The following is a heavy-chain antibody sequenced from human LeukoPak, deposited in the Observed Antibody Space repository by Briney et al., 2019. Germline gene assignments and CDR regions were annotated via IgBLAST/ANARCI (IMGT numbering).Heavy chain of an antibody. D-gene: IGHD1-7*01. V-gene: IGHV3-66*02. J-gene: IGHJ4*02. CDR1: RFTVNDNF. Sequence: GGSLRLSCAASRFTVNDNFMNLVRQAPGKGLEWLSVIYSGGATYYADSVKGRFTTSRDSSENKVFLQMDSLRIEDTAVYYCTREIRKNYRFYFDTWGQGTLVTVSS. CDR2: IYSGGAT. CDR3: TREIRKNYRFYFDT.